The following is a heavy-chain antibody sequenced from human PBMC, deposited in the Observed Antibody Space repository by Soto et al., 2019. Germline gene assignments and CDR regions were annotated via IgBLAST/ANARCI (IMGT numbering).Heavy chain of an antibody. CDR1: GGSFTDYY. V-gene: IGHV4-34*01. J-gene: IGHJ6*02. CDR3: ARGNHYYGMDV. Sequence: SETLSLTCAFYGGSFTDYYCTWIRQPPGKGLECIGEISHSGATNYNPSLKSRVTISEDTSKNQVSLKVTPVSAADTAVFYCARGNHYYGMDVWGQGTTVTVSS. CDR2: ISHSGAT.